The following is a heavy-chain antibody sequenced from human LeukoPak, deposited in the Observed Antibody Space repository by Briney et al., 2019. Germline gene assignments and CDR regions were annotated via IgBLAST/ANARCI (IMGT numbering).Heavy chain of an antibody. CDR3: ARGPLGWSDY. CDR2: ISESGSSI. J-gene: IGHJ4*02. D-gene: IGHD1-26*01. V-gene: IGHV3-48*02. CDR1: GFTVSNYN. Sequence: GGSLRLSCAASGFTVSNYNMNWVRQAPGKGLEWVSFISESGSSIYYADSVKGRFSFSRDIAKNSVYLQMNSLRDEDTAVYYCARGPLGWSDYWGQGILVTVSS.